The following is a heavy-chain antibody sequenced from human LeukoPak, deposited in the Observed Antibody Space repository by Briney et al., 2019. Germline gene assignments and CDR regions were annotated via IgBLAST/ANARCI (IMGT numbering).Heavy chain of an antibody. CDR1: GFTFSSYS. CDR3: GRDTAMVLGAFDI. D-gene: IGHD5-18*01. J-gene: IGHJ3*02. V-gene: IGHV3-21*01. Sequence: GGSLRLSCAASGFTFSSYSMNWVRQAPGKGLEWVSSISSSSSYIYYADSVKGRFTISRDNAKNSLYLQMNSLRAEDTAVYYCGRDTAMVLGAFDIWGQGTMVTVSS. CDR2: ISSSSSYI.